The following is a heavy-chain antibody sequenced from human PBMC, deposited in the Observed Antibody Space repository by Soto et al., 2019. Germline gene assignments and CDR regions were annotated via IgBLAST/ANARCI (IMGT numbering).Heavy chain of an antibody. CDR3: ASGNRDGAGYYGMDV. J-gene: IGHJ6*02. CDR1: GGTFSSYA. D-gene: IGHD1-1*01. CDR2: IIPIFGTA. V-gene: IGHV1-69*01. Sequence: QVQLVQSGAEVKKPGSSVKVSCKASGGTFSSYAISWVRQAPGQGLEWMGGIIPIFGTATYAQKFQGRVTITADESTSTANRELSSLRSENTAVYYCASGNRDGAGYYGMDVWGQGTTVTVSS.